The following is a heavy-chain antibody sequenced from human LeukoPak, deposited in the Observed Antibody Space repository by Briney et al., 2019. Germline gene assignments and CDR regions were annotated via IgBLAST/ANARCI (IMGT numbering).Heavy chain of an antibody. V-gene: IGHV3-74*01. Sequence: GGSLRLSCAASGVTFSRYWMHWVRQAPGKGLVWVSRIKNDGSRTTYADAVKGRFTISRDNAKNTLYLQMNSLSADDTAVYYCVREPYSSGGSGYTSGFDCWGQGTLVTVSS. J-gene: IGHJ4*02. CDR2: IKNDGSRT. CDR1: GVTFSRYW. D-gene: IGHD2-15*01. CDR3: VREPYSSGGSGYTSGFDC.